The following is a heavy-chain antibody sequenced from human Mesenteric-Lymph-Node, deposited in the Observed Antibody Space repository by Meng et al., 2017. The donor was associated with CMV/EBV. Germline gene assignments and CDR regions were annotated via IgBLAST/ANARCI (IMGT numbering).Heavy chain of an antibody. D-gene: IGHD3-10*01. CDR1: TSYG. J-gene: IGHJ4*02. V-gene: IGHV1-18*04. CDR2: ISTWNGDT. Sequence: TSYGIVWVRQAPGQGLEWMGWISTWNGDTNSAPNLQDRVIMTTDTSTSTAYMELRSLRSDDTAVYYCASLRRIDYGSGNYEFAIWDHWGQGTLVTVSS. CDR3: ASLRRIDYGSGNYEFAIWDH.